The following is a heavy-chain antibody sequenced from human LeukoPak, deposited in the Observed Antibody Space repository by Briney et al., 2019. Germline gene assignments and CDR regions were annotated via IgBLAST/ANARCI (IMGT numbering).Heavy chain of an antibody. CDR2: ISGGGGTT. CDR3: AKAHSSGWYDYFDY. J-gene: IGHJ4*02. Sequence: PGGSLRLSCAASGFTFSSYAMSWVRQAPGKRLEWVSAISGGGGTTYYADSVKGRFTISRDNSKNTLFLQMNSLRAEDTAVYYCAKAHSSGWYDYFDYWGQGTLVTVSS. CDR1: GFTFSSYA. V-gene: IGHV3-23*01. D-gene: IGHD6-19*01.